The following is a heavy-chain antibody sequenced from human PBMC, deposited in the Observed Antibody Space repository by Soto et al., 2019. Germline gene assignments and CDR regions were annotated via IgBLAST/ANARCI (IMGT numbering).Heavy chain of an antibody. V-gene: IGHV2-70*04. CDR1: GFSLSTSGMR. Sequence: SGPTLVNPTQTLTLTCTFSGFSLSTSGMRVSWIRQPPGKALEWLARIDWDDDKFYSTSLNTRLTISQDTPKNQVVLTMTNMDPVDTSTHYCARHHYDSSGYAIPFLNYLDCRRKRTLVAVCS. D-gene: IGHD3-22*01. CDR2: IDWDDDK. CDR3: ARHHYDSSGYAIPFLNYLDC. J-gene: IGHJ4*02.